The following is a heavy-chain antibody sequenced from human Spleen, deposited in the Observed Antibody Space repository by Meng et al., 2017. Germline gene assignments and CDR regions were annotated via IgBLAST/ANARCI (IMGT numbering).Heavy chain of an antibody. CDR1: GGSISSYY. V-gene: IGHV4-59*01. D-gene: IGHD6-6*01. J-gene: IGHJ4*02. CDR3: AKAWYISSWVFDV. CDR2: MFYSDSA. Sequence: GSLRLSCTVSGGSISSYYWSWIRQPPGKGLEYIGRMFYSDSADYNPSLQSRVTMSVDTSKNQFSLKLRSVTAADTAVYYCAKAWYISSWVFDVWGQGAQVTVSS.